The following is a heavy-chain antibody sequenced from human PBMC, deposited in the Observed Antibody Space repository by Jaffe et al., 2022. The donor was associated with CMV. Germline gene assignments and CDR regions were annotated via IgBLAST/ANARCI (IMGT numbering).Heavy chain of an antibody. CDR1: GGSFSGYF. Sequence: QVQLQQWGAGLLKPSDTLSLTCAVYGGSFSGYFWTWIRQPPEKGLEWIGEINHRGSTNYNPSLKSRVTMSVDTSQNQFSLKLTSVTAADTAVYYCARGRGWKYSPRRDWFDPWGQGTLVTVSS. D-gene: IGHD6-6*01. CDR2: INHRGST. CDR3: ARGRGWKYSPRRDWFDP. J-gene: IGHJ5*02. V-gene: IGHV4-34*01.